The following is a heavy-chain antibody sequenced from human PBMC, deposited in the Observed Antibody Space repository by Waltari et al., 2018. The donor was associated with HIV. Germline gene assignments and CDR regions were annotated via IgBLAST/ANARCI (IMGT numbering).Heavy chain of an antibody. V-gene: IGHV3-23*01. CDR3: AKDRDYYDSTGFFDY. D-gene: IGHD3-22*01. Sequence: EVLLLESGGGLVQPGGSLRIYCAVSGFTFSSYAMNWVRQAPGKGLEWVSTIRGSGGDTYYADSVKGRFTISRDNSKNTLFLHMNSLRAEDTAVYYCAKDRDYYDSTGFFDYWGQGTLVTVSS. CDR1: GFTFSSYA. CDR2: IRGSGGDT. J-gene: IGHJ4*02.